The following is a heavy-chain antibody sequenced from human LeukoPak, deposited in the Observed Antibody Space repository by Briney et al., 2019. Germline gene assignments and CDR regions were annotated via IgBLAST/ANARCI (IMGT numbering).Heavy chain of an antibody. V-gene: IGHV4-59*01. CDR2: IYYSGST. J-gene: IGHJ6*02. CDR1: GGSISSYY. D-gene: IGHD3-9*01. Sequence: SETLSLTCTVSGGSISSYYWSWIRQPPGKGLEWIGYIYYSGSTNYNPSLKSRVTISVDTSKNQFSLKLSSVTAADTAVYYCARGNYDILTGYLDAWGQGTTVTVSS. CDR3: ARGNYDILTGYLDA.